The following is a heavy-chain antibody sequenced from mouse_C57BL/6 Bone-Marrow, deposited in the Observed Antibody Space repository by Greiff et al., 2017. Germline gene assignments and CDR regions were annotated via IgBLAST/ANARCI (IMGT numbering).Heavy chain of an antibody. CDR3: ARRGYYALYYFDY. D-gene: IGHD2-3*01. Sequence: EVQGVESGGDLVKPGGSLKLSCAASGFTFSSYGMSWVRQTPDKRLEWVATISSGGSYTYYPDSVKGRFTISRDNAKNTLYLQMSSLKSEDTAMYYCARRGYYALYYFDYWGQGTTLTVSS. V-gene: IGHV5-6*01. CDR2: ISSGGSYT. J-gene: IGHJ2*01. CDR1: GFTFSSYG.